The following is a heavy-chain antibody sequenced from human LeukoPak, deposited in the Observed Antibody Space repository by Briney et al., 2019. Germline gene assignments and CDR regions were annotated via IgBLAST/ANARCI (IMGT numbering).Heavy chain of an antibody. Sequence: GGSLRLSCAASGFTFGSYSMHWVRQAPGKGLDWVAVISYDGSNKYYADSVKGRFTISRDNSKNTLYLQMSSLRAEDTAVYYCVRDRPPYYDFWSGLDYWGQGTLVTVSS. D-gene: IGHD3-3*01. J-gene: IGHJ4*02. CDR2: ISYDGSNK. CDR1: GFTFGSYS. V-gene: IGHV3-30-3*01. CDR3: VRDRPPYYDFWSGLDY.